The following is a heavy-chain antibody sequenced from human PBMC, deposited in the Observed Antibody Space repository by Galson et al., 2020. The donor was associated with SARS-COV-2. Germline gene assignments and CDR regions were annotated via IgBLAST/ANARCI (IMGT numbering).Heavy chain of an antibody. D-gene: IGHD3-9*01. CDR3: ARQAVLRYFDWLLEAPSIDY. CDR2: IYYSGST. V-gene: IGHV4-39*01. Sequence: ASETLSLTCTVSGGSISSSSYYWGWIRQPPGQGLEWIGSIYYSGSTYYNPSLKSRVTISVDTSKNQFSLKLSSVTAADTAVYYCARQAVLRYFDWLLEAPSIDYWGQGTLVTVSS. CDR1: GGSISSSSYY. J-gene: IGHJ4*02.